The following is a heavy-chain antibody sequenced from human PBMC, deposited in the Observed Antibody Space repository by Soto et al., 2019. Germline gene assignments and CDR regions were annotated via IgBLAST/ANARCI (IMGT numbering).Heavy chain of an antibody. Sequence: QITLKESGPLLVKPTQTLTLTCTFSGFSLSTSGMGVGWIRQPPGKALEWLALIYSDYDKRYSTSLKSRLTSTNDTSKNQVVLTMTNMDPVDTATYYCAQKRVAGSFVYWGQRTLVTVSS. CDR2: IYSDYDK. V-gene: IGHV2-5*02. CDR3: AQKRVAGSFVY. D-gene: IGHD6-19*01. J-gene: IGHJ4*02. CDR1: GFSLSTSGMG.